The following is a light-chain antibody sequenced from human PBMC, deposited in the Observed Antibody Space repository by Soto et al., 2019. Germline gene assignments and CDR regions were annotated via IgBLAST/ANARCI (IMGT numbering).Light chain of an antibody. CDR3: RQYGTSPRT. V-gene: IGKV3-20*01. Sequence: EIVLTQSPGTLSLSPREVATLSCGASQTISNNYLAWYQHKPCQATRLLIYAASTRATGIPDRYSGSGSGAEFTHTVNRLQPEGFAVYYCRQYGTSPRTFGHGTQVEI. J-gene: IGKJ1*01. CDR1: QTISNNY. CDR2: AAS.